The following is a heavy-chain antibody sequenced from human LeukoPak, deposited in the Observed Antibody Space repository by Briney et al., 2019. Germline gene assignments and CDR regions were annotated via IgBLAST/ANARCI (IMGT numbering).Heavy chain of an antibody. Sequence: GGSLRLSCAASGFTFSAYWMTWVRQAPGKGLEWVANMNPDGSDKKYVDSVKGRFTISRDNAKNSLYLQMNSRRVEDTAVYYCARDAYDYASESWGQGTLVSVSS. D-gene: IGHD2-2*01. CDR3: ARDAYDYASES. V-gene: IGHV3-7*01. CDR1: GFTFSAYW. CDR2: MNPDGSDK. J-gene: IGHJ5*02.